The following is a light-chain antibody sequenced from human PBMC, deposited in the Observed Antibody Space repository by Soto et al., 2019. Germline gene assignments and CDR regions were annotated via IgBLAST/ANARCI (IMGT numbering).Light chain of an antibody. CDR1: QSVRDN. Sequence: EILLTQSPATLAVSPGEGATLSCRASQSVRDNLAWYQQKPGQAPRLLIYRASTRATGVPARFSGSGSGTEFTLTISSLHSEDVSDYFCQHYNFWPHTFGQGTKLEIK. V-gene: IGKV3-15*01. CDR3: QHYNFWPHT. CDR2: RAS. J-gene: IGKJ2*01.